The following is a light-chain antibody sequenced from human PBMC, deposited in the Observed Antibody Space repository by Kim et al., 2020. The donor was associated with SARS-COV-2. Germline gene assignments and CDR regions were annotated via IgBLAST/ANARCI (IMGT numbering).Light chain of an antibody. J-gene: IGKJ4*01. CDR2: GAS. V-gene: IGKV3-15*01. Sequence: EIVMTQSPATLSVSPGERATLSCRASQSVSSNLAWYQQKPGQAPRHLIYGASTRATGIPARFSGSGSGTEFTLTISSLQSEDFAVYYCQQYNNWPPLTFGGGTKVDIK. CDR1: QSVSSN. CDR3: QQYNNWPPLT.